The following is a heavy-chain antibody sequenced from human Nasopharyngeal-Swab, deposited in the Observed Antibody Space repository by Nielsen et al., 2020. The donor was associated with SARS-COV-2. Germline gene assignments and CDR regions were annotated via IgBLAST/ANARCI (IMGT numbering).Heavy chain of an antibody. V-gene: IGHV3-64*04. CDR3: ARAPFDY. CDR1: GFTFSSYA. Sequence: GESLKISCSASGFTFSSYAMHWVRQAPGKGLEYVSAISSNGGSTYYADSVKGRFTISRDNSKNTLYLQMNSLRAEDTAVYYCARAPFDYWGQGTLVTVSS. CDR2: ISSNGGST. J-gene: IGHJ4*02.